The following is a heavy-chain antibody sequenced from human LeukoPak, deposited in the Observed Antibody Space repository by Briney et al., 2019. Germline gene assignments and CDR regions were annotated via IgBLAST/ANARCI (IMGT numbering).Heavy chain of an antibody. CDR2: ISSSSSYI. V-gene: IGHV3-21*01. J-gene: IGHJ4*02. Sequence: GGSLSLSCAASGFTFSSYSMNWVRQAPGKGLEWVSSISSSSSYIYYADSVKGRFTISRDNAKNSLYLQMNSLRAEDTAVYYCARDSVAKKPDYWGQGTLVTVSS. CDR3: ARDSVAKKPDY. CDR1: GFTFSSYS. D-gene: IGHD5-12*01.